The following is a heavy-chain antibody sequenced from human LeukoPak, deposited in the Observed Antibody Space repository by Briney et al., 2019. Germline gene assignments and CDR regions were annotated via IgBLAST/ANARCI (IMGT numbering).Heavy chain of an antibody. V-gene: IGHV1-69*05. CDR3: ARGDDSSGYPYYYYYMDV. CDR1: GGTFSSYA. Sequence: ASVKVSCKASGGTFSSYAISWVRQAPGQGLEWMGGIIPIFGTANYAQKFQGRVTITTDESTSTAYMELSSLRSEDTAVYYCARGDDSSGYPYYYYYMDVWGKGTTVTVSS. D-gene: IGHD3-22*01. CDR2: IIPIFGTA. J-gene: IGHJ6*03.